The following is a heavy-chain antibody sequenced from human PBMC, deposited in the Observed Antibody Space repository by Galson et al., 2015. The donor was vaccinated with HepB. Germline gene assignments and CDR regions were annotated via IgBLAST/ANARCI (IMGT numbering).Heavy chain of an antibody. D-gene: IGHD2-21*02. CDR1: GFTFSSYW. CDR3: VGGDQDGGDYFDY. CDR2: IKRDGSEK. V-gene: IGHV3-7*01. Sequence: SLRLSCAASGFTFSSYWMSWVRQAPGKGLEWVANIKRDGSEKYYVDSVKGRFTISRDNAKNSLYLQMNSLRAEDTAVYYCVGGDQDGGDYFDYWGQGTLVTVSS. J-gene: IGHJ4*02.